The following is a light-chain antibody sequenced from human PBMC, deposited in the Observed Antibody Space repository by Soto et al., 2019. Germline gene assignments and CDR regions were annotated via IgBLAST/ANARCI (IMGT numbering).Light chain of an antibody. CDR3: QQYSLSPPWT. V-gene: IGKV3-20*01. CDR1: PSVSGHY. CDR2: AAS. Sequence: EIVLTQSPGTLSLSPGERATLSCRASPSVSGHYLAWYQQKPGQAPRLLIYAASSRATGIPDRFSGSGSGPDFTLTISRLEPEDFAVYYCQQYSLSPPWTFGQGTQVEIK. J-gene: IGKJ1*01.